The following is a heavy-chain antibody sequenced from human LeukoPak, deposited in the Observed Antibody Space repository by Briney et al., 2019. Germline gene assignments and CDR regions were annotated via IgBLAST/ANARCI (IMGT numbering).Heavy chain of an antibody. CDR1: GFTFSSYA. CDR3: ARDFYDFWSGYAY. CDR2: ISYDGSNK. D-gene: IGHD3-3*01. V-gene: IGHV3-30-3*01. J-gene: IGHJ4*02. Sequence: PGRSLRLSCAASGFTFSSYAMHWVRQAPGKGLEWVAVISYDGSNKYYADSVKGRFTISRDNSKNTLYLQMNSLRAEDTAVYYCARDFYDFWSGYAYWGQGTLVTVPS.